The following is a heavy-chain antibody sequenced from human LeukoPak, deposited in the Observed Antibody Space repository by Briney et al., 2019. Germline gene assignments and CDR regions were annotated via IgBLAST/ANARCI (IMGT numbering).Heavy chain of an antibody. J-gene: IGHJ6*02. CDR3: ARAHKRLLWFGELLQNHYGMDV. CDR1: GGTFISYA. CDR2: IIPIFGTA. V-gene: IGHV1-69*13. Sequence: SVKVSCKASGGTFISYAISWVRQAPGQGLEWMGGIIPIFGTANYAQKFQGRVTITADESTSTAYMELSSLRSEDTAVYYCARAHKRLLWFGELLQNHYGMDVWGQGTTVTVSS. D-gene: IGHD3-10*01.